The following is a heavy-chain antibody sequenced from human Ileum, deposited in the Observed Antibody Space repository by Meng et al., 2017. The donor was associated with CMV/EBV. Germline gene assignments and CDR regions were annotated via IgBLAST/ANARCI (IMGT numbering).Heavy chain of an antibody. J-gene: IGHJ5*02. CDR3: ARVRSKESVVEPSDKQMYYWFDA. V-gene: IGHV1-8*01. D-gene: IGHD2-2*01. Sequence: SVTVSCKGSVYTFTSYEINWVREATGQGLEWRGWMNPNSGNTGYVHKFQDRVTMTRDTSIDTAYMELGSLRSEDRAVYYCARVRSKESVVEPSDKQMYYWFDAWGQGTLVTVSS. CDR1: VYTFTSYE. CDR2: MNPNSGNT.